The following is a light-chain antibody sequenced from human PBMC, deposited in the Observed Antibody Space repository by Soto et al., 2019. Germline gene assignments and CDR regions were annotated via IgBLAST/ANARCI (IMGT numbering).Light chain of an antibody. Sequence: EIVLTQPPGTLSLSPGERATLSCRASQSVSSSYLAWYQQKSGQAPRVLIHGASSRATGIPDRFSDSGSGTDFTLTISRLEPEDFAVYFCQQYGNPPPNAFGQGTKVEIK. CDR2: GAS. J-gene: IGKJ2*01. CDR3: QQYGNPPPNA. V-gene: IGKV3-20*01. CDR1: QSVSSSY.